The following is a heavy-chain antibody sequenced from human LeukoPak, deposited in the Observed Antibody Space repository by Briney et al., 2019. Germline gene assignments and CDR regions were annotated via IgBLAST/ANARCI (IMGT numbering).Heavy chain of an antibody. CDR2: IYYSGST. CDR3: ARAPKTYYDFWSGYSDAFDI. Sequence: SETLSLTCTVSGGSISSSSYYWGWIRQPPGKGLEWIGSIYYSGSTYYNPSLKSRVTISVDTSKNQFSLKLSSVTAADTAVYYCARAPKTYYDFWSGYSDAFDIWGQGTMVTVSS. CDR1: GGSISSSSYY. D-gene: IGHD3-3*01. V-gene: IGHV4-39*07. J-gene: IGHJ3*02.